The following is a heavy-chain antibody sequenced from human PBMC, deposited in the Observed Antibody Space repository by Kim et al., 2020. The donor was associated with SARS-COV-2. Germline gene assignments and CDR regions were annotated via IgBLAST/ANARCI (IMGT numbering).Heavy chain of an antibody. CDR2: IIPIFGTA. V-gene: IGHV1-69*13. CDR1: GGTFSSYA. J-gene: IGHJ4*02. CDR3: ASPYGSGLGPFDY. D-gene: IGHD3-10*01. Sequence: SVKVSCKASGGTFSSYAISWVRQAPGQGLEWMGGIIPIFGTANYAQKFQGRVTITADESTSTAYMELSSLRSEDTAVYYCASPYGSGLGPFDYWGQGTLVTVSS.